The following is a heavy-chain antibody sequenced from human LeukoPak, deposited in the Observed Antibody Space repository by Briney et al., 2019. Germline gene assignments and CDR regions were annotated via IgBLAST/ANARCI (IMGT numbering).Heavy chain of an antibody. CDR2: ISGSSSTI. CDR3: GGERAWGGGYFDY. CDR1: GFTFSSYS. Sequence: GGSLRLSCAASGFTFSSYSMNWVRQAPGKGLEWISYISGSSSTIYYADSVRGRFTISRDNAKNSLYLQMNSLRAEDTAVYYCGGERAWGGGYFDYWGQGTLVTVSS. D-gene: IGHD3-16*01. J-gene: IGHJ4*02. V-gene: IGHV3-48*01.